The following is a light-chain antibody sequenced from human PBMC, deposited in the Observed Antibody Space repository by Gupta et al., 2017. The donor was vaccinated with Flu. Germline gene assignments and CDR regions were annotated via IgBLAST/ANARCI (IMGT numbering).Light chain of an antibody. CDR2: DNN. J-gene: IGLJ2*01. V-gene: IGLV1-51*01. Sequence: QSVLTQPPSVSPAPGQKVTISCSGSSSNIGNNYVSWYQQLPGTAPKLLIYDNNNRPSGIPDRFSGSKSGTSATLGITGLQTGDEADYYCGTWDSSLSAVVFGGGTKLTVL. CDR3: GTWDSSLSAVV. CDR1: SSNIGNNY.